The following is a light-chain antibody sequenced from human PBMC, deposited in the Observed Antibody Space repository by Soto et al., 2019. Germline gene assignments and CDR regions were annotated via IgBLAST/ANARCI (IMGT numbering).Light chain of an antibody. V-gene: IGKV3D-15*01. CDR2: DAS. CDR3: QQYNSYTWT. J-gene: IGKJ1*01. Sequence: EVVLTQSPDTLSLSPGERATLTCMASQSVSNFLAWYQHKPGQAPRLLIYDASIRAAGVPARFSGSGSGTEFTLTISSLQPDDFATYYCQQYNSYTWTFGQGTKVDIK. CDR1: QSVSNF.